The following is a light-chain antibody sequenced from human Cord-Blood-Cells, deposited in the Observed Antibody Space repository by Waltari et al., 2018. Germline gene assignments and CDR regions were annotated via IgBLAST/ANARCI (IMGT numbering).Light chain of an antibody. J-gene: IGLJ2*01. CDR1: RWHSRYA. Sequence: QLVLTQSPSSSSSPGAPVKLTCTLSRWHSRYAIALHQQQPEKGPRYLMKLNSDGSHSKGDGIPDRFSGSSSGAERYLTISSLQSEDEADYYCQTWGTGIQVFGGGTKLTVL. CDR3: QTWGTGIQV. CDR2: LNSDGSH. V-gene: IGLV4-69*01.